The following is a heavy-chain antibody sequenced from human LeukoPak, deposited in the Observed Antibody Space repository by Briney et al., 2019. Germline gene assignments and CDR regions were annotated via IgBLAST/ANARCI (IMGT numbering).Heavy chain of an antibody. CDR1: GFTFSSYW. CDR2: IIGDGSNT. D-gene: IGHD3-22*01. J-gene: IGHJ6*04. V-gene: IGHV3-74*01. CDR3: ARPTMMRVRNGMGV. Sequence: QPGGSLRLSCAASGFTFSSYWMHWVRQTPGKGLVWVSRIIGDGSNTNYADSVKGRFTISRDNAKNTLYLQMHSLRAEDTAVYYCARPTMMRVRNGMGVWGSGTTVTVSS.